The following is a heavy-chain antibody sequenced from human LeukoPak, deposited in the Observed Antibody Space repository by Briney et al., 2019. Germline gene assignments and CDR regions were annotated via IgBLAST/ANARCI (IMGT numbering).Heavy chain of an antibody. V-gene: IGHV3-7*01. CDR3: AKEGDVWSAFYFQY. J-gene: IGHJ4*02. Sequence: GGSLRLSCAASGFTFSYYWMTWVRQAPGRGLEWVANIKQDGSEKYYLDSVKGRFTISRDNAKNSLYLQMNSLRVEDTAVYYCAKEGDVWSAFYFQYWGQGALVTVSS. D-gene: IGHD3-3*01. CDR2: IKQDGSEK. CDR1: GFTFSYYW.